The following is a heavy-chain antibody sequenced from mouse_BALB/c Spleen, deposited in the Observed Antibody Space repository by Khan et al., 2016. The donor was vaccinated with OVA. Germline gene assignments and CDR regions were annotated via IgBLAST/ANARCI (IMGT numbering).Heavy chain of an antibody. CDR3: ARNYDYDEGLAY. D-gene: IGHD2-4*01. CDR2: IWSGGST. Sequence: QVQLKQSGPGLVQPSQSLSITCTVSGFSLTSYGVHWVRQSPGKGLEWLGVIWSGGSTDYNAAFISRLSISKDNSKSQVFFKMNSLQTNDSAIYYCARNYDYDEGLAYWGQGTLVTVSA. CDR1: GFSLTSYG. J-gene: IGHJ3*01. V-gene: IGHV2-2*02.